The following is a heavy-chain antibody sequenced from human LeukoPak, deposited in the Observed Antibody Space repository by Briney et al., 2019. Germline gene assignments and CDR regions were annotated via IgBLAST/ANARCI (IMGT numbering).Heavy chain of an antibody. D-gene: IGHD3-3*02. CDR1: GFTFSNYA. Sequence: GGSLRLSCAASGFTFSNYAMNWFRQAPGKGLEWVGFIRSKAYGGTTEYAASVKGRFTISRDDSKSIAYLQMNSLKTEDTAVYYCTRDIFGVVIIHYYGMDVWGQGTTVTVSS. CDR3: TRDIFGVVIIHYYGMDV. V-gene: IGHV3-49*03. CDR2: IRSKAYGGTT. J-gene: IGHJ6*02.